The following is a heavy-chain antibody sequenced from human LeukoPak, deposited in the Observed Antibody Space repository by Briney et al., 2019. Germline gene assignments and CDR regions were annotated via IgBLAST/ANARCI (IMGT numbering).Heavy chain of an antibody. CDR1: GGSMISSSHY. CDR2: IYYSGSI. Sequence: SETLSLTCTVSGGSMISSSHYWGWIRQPPGKGLEWIGSIYYSGSIYHNPSLKSRVTISIDTSKSQFSLRLSSVTAADTAVYYCARDRAEWQYYFDTSGDYSVGDSFDIWGQGTMVTVSS. CDR3: ARDRAEWQYYFDTSGDYSVGDSFDI. V-gene: IGHV4-39*07. D-gene: IGHD3-22*01. J-gene: IGHJ3*02.